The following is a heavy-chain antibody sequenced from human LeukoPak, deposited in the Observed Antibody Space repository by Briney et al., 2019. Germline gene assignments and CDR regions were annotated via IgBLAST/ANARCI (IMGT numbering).Heavy chain of an antibody. CDR1: GISVTGDW. J-gene: IGHJ3*01. Sequence: PGGSLRLSCVASGISVTGDWMSWVRQAPGKGLEWVANIKYGGSAKYYADSVKGRFTISRDNAKKSLYPQMDSLRVEDTAVYYCARKNSFDFWGQGTMVTVSS. CDR2: IKYGGSAK. V-gene: IGHV3-7*01. CDR3: ARKNSFDF.